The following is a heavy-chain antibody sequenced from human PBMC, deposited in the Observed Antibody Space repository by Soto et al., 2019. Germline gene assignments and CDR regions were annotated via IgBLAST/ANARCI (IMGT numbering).Heavy chain of an antibody. CDR2: MDPDSGNT. Sequence: QVQLVQSGAEVQKPGASVKVSCRASGYTFTTYDINWMRQTPGQGLKWLGWMDPDSGNTGYAQKVQGRVTMTRSNSISTAYMELSSLTSEDTAIYYCAKNKRKTGDFDFWGQGTLVTVSS. J-gene: IGHJ4*02. CDR1: GYTFTTYD. CDR3: AKNKRKTGDFDF. D-gene: IGHD7-27*01. V-gene: IGHV1-8*01.